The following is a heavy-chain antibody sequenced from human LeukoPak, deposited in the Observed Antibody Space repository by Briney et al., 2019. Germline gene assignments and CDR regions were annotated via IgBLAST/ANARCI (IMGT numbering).Heavy chain of an antibody. V-gene: IGHV3-9*01. J-gene: IGHJ4*02. CDR1: GFTFDDYA. Sequence: GGSLRLSCAASGFTFDDYAMHWVRQAPGKGLEWVSGISWNSGTIGYADSVKGRFTISRDNAKNSLYLQMNSLRAEDTALYYCAKDFDYWGQGTLVTVSS. CDR3: AKDFDY. CDR2: ISWNSGTI.